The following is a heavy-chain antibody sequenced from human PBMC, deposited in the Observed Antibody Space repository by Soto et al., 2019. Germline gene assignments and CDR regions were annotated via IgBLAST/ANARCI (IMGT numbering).Heavy chain of an antibody. V-gene: IGHV5-51*01. D-gene: IGHD3-16*02. CDR1: GYSFTSYW. CDR3: ARLPVYDYIWGSYRYTHAFDI. CDR2: IYPGDSDT. Sequence: GESLKISCKGSGYSFTSYWIGWVRQMPGKGLEWMGIIYPGDSDTRYSPSFQGQVTISADKSISTAYLQWGSLKASDTAMYYCARLPVYDYIWGSYRYTHAFDIWGQGTMVTVSS. J-gene: IGHJ3*02.